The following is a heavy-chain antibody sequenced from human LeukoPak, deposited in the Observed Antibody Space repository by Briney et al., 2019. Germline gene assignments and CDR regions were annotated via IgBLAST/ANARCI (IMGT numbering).Heavy chain of an antibody. CDR2: IIPILGIA. V-gene: IGHV1-69*04. CDR3: ARGDRYSSSSLDY. J-gene: IGHJ4*02. CDR1: GGTFTIYA. D-gene: IGHD6-6*01. Sequence: ASVKVSCTASGGTFTIYAISWVRQAPGQGLEWMGRIIPILGIANYAQKFQGRVTITADKSTSTAYMELSSLRSEDTAVYYCARGDRYSSSSLDYWGQGTLVTVSS.